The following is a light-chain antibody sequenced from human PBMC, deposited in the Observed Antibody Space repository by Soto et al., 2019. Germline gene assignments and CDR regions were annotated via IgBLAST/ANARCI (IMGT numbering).Light chain of an antibody. CDR2: DAS. V-gene: IGKV3D-15*01. CDR3: QPYKNWPPIT. CDR1: QSVTTN. Sequence: EVVMTQSPATLSVSPGERVTFSCRASQSVTTNLAWYQHKPGQAPRLLISDASNRATGIPARFSGSGSGTEFTLTISSLQSEDFAVYYCQPYKNWPPITFGQGNDWRL. J-gene: IGKJ5*01.